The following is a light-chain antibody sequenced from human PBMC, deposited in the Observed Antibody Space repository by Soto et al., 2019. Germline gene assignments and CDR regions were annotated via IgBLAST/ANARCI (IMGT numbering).Light chain of an antibody. J-gene: IGKJ1*01. V-gene: IGKV3-15*01. Sequence: EIVMTQSPASLSVSPGERATLSCRAGQGVTTNFAWYQQKSGQSPRLLIYDVSIRATGVPARFSGTGSETDFTLTISRLEPEDFAVYYCQQYGNSPWTFGQGTKVDIK. CDR3: QQYGNSPWT. CDR1: QGVTTN. CDR2: DVS.